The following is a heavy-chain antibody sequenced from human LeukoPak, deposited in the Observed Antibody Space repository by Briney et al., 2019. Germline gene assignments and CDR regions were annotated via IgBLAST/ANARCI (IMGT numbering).Heavy chain of an antibody. CDR3: ARRNGYHYGGGFDY. CDR2: ISHDGSNK. J-gene: IGHJ4*02. Sequence: GGSLRLSYAASGFIFSSYALHWVRQAPGKGLEWVAHISHDGSNKYYADSVKGRFTISRDNSKNTLYLQMGSLRPEDTAMYYCARRNGYHYGGGFDYWGQGTLVTVSS. CDR1: GFIFSSYA. V-gene: IGHV3-30-3*01. D-gene: IGHD5-24*01.